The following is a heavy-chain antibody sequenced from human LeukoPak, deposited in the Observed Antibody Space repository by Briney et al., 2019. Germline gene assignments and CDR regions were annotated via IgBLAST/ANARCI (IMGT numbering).Heavy chain of an antibody. J-gene: IGHJ4*02. CDR1: GFTFSSYG. CDR2: IWYDGSNK. Sequence: PGGSLRLSCAASGFTFSSYGMHWVRQAPGKGLEWVAVIWYDGSNKYYADSVKGRFTISRDNSKNTLYLRMNSLRAEDTAVYYCARDRLSGSYPDYWGQGTLVTVSS. D-gene: IGHD1-26*01. V-gene: IGHV3-33*01. CDR3: ARDRLSGSYPDY.